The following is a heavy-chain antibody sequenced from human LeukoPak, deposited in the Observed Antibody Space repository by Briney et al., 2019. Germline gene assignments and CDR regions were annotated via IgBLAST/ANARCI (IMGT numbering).Heavy chain of an antibody. CDR2: IRYDGSNE. Sequence: PGGSLRLSCAASGFTFSIYGMHWVRQAPGKGLEWVAFIRYDGSNEYYGDSVKGRFTISRDNSKNTLYLQMNSLRVEDTAVYYCARDTYAGYNYVYWGQGTLVTVSS. CDR1: GFTFSIYG. J-gene: IGHJ4*02. CDR3: ARDTYAGYNYVY. V-gene: IGHV3-30*02. D-gene: IGHD5-12*01.